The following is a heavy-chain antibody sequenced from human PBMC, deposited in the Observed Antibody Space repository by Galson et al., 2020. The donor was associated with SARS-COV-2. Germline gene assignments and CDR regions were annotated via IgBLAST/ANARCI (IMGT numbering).Heavy chain of an antibody. CDR3: ATMPAASYYYYYGMDV. CDR2: FDPEDGET. Sequence: APVKVSCTVSGYTPTELSMHWVRQAPGKGLEWMGGFDPEDGETIYAQKFQGRVTMTEDTSTDTAYMELSSLRSEDTAVYYCATMPAASYYYYYGMDVWGQGTTVTGSS. V-gene: IGHV1-24*01. CDR1: GYTPTELS. D-gene: IGHD2-2*01. J-gene: IGHJ6*02.